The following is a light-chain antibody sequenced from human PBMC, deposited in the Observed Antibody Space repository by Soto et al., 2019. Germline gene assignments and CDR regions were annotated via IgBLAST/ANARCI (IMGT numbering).Light chain of an antibody. CDR3: SSYAGSNNFEVV. CDR2: EVS. J-gene: IGLJ2*01. Sequence: QSALTQPPSASGSPGQSVTISCTGTSSDVGGYNYVSWYQQHPGKAPKLMIYEVSKRPSGVPDRFSGSKSGNTASLTVSGLQVEDEADYYCSSYAGSNNFEVVFGGGTKVTVL. CDR1: SSDVGGYNY. V-gene: IGLV2-8*01.